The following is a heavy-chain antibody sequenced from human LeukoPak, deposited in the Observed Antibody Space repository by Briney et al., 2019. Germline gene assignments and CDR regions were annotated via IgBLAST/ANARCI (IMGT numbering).Heavy chain of an antibody. J-gene: IGHJ4*02. CDR2: IKQDGSER. D-gene: IGHD6-19*01. CDR1: GFTSSSYW. V-gene: IGHV3-7*03. Sequence: GGTLSLSCAASGFTSSSYWMTWVRQAPGKGLEWVANIKQDGSERNYVDSVKGQFTITRENAKNSLYLQMDTLGDEDTAVYYCATGAGCGYWGQGTLVTVSS. CDR3: ATGAGCGY.